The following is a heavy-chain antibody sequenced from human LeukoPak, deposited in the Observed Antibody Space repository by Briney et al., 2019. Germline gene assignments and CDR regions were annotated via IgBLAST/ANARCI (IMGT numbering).Heavy chain of an antibody. CDR3: ARVSQPYYYYYYMDV. V-gene: IGHV3-74*01. Sequence: GGSLRLSWAGSGFTFSNYWMHWVRQAPGKGLVWVPRIYTDGSSTHYADSVKGRFTISRDNAKNTLYLQMNSLRAEDTAVYYCARVSQPYYYYYYMDVWGKGTTVTVSS. CDR1: GFTFSNYW. CDR2: IYTDGSST. J-gene: IGHJ6*03. D-gene: IGHD5-18*01.